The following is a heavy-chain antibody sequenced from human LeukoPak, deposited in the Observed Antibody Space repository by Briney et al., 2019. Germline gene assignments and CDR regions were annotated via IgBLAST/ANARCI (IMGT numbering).Heavy chain of an antibody. D-gene: IGHD3-10*01. J-gene: IGHJ3*02. CDR1: GYTFTGYY. CDR2: INPNSGGT. V-gene: IGHV1-2*02. Sequence: ASVKVSCKASGYTFTGYYMHWVRQAPAQGLEWMGWINPNSGGTNYAQKFQGRVTMTRDTSISTAYMELSSRRSDDTAVYYCARGLWFGVLSDVFDIWGQGEMFSVSS. CDR3: ARGLWFGVLSDVFDI.